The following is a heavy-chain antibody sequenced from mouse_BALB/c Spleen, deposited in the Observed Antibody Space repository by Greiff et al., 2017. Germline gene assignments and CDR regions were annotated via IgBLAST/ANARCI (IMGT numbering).Heavy chain of an antibody. Sequence: EVQVVESGGGLVKPGGSLKLSCAASGFTFSDYYMYWVRQTPEKRLEWVATISDGGSYTYYPDSVKGRFTISRDNAKNNLYLQMSSLKSEDTAMYYCARVGYDVYYYAMDYWGQGTSVTVSS. CDR3: ARVGYDVYYYAMDY. J-gene: IGHJ4*01. D-gene: IGHD2-14*01. V-gene: IGHV5-4*02. CDR1: GFTFSDYY. CDR2: ISDGGSYT.